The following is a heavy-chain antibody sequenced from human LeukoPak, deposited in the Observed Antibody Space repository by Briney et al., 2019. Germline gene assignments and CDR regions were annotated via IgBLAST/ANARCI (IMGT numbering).Heavy chain of an antibody. Sequence: ASVKVSCKASGYTFTSYGISWVRQAPGQGLEWMGWISVYNGNTNYAQKLQGRVTMTTDTSTSTAYMELRSLRSDDTAVYYCARSGTTSHDNWFDPWGQGTLVTVSS. CDR2: ISVYNGNT. CDR1: GYTFTSYG. J-gene: IGHJ5*02. V-gene: IGHV1-18*01. D-gene: IGHD1-1*01. CDR3: ARSGTTSHDNWFDP.